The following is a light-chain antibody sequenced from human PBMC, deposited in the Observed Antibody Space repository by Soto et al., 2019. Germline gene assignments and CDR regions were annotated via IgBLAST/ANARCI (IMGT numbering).Light chain of an antibody. V-gene: IGKV3-15*01. CDR2: TAS. CDR1: QSVSNN. J-gene: IGKJ1*01. Sequence: EIVMTQSPATLSVSPGERATLSCRASQSVSNNLAWYQHKPGQAPRLLIYTASTRAAGIPARFSGSGSGTEFTLTISSLLCEDFGVYYCQQYNNWPRTFGQGTKVEFK. CDR3: QQYNNWPRT.